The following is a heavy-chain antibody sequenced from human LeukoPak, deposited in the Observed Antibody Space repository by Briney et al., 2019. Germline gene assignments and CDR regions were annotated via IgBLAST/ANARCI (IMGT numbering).Heavy chain of an antibody. CDR1: GFTFNTFS. J-gene: IGHJ4*02. Sequence: GGSLRLSCAASGFTFNTFSMNWVRQAPGRGLEWVSFISSDSGYISYVDSVQGRFTVSRDNAKNSLYLQMNNLRVEDTAVYYCARGGPIGDSWGQGTLVTVSS. V-gene: IGHV3-21*01. D-gene: IGHD3-16*01. CDR3: ARGGPIGDS. CDR2: ISSDSGYI.